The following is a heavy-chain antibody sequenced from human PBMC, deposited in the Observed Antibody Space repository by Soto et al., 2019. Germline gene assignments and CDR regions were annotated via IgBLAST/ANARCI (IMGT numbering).Heavy chain of an antibody. V-gene: IGHV1-18*01. J-gene: IGHJ4*02. CDR1: GYGFTTYG. Sequence: QVHLVQSGAEVKKPGASVKVSCKGSGYGFTTYGITWVRQAPGQGLEWMAWISAHNGNTNYAQKVQGRVTVTRDTSTSTAYMELRSLRYDDTAVYYCARGRYGDYWGQGAPVTDSS. CDR2: ISAHNGNT. D-gene: IGHD1-20*01. CDR3: ARGRYGDY.